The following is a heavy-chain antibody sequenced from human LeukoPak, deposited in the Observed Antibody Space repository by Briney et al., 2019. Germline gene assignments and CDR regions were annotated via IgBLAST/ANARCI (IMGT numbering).Heavy chain of an antibody. J-gene: IGHJ4*02. CDR3: TRDPDG. Sequence: GGSLRLSCAASGFTVTNYYMSWVREAPGKGLEWVSVIYSGGDTFHADSVKGRFTLSRDNSKNILYLQMNSLRAEDTAVYYCTRDPDGWGQGTLVTVSS. CDR2: IYSGGDT. V-gene: IGHV3-66*01. CDR1: GFTVTNYY.